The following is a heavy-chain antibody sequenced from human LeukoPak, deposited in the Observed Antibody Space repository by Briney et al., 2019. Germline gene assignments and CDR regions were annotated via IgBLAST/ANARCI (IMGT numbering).Heavy chain of an antibody. D-gene: IGHD3-22*01. CDR1: GGSISSYY. CDR2: IYYSGST. V-gene: IGHV4-59*08. Sequence: PSETLSLTCTVSGGSISSYYWSWIRQPPGRGLEWIGYIYYSGSTNYNPSLKSRVTISVDTSKNQFSLKLSSVTAADTAVYYCARSHDSRGRGYYYFDYWGQGTLVTVSS. CDR3: ARSHDSRGRGYYYFDY. J-gene: IGHJ4*02.